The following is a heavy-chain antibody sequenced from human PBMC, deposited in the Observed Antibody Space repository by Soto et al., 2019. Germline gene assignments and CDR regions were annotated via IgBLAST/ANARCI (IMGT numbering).Heavy chain of an antibody. CDR2: VYHTGNI. D-gene: IGHD3-9*01. Sequence: QVQLRESGPGLVKPSETLSLSCTVSGGSLSSYYWNWIRQPPGGGLEWIGYVYHTGNINYNSSLQSRVTISQDASRNRFSLHLRSVTAADTAVYYCARDVRDTGYSYWFDPWGQGILVTVST. V-gene: IGHV4-59*01. CDR1: GGSLSSYY. CDR3: ARDVRDTGYSYWFDP. J-gene: IGHJ5*02.